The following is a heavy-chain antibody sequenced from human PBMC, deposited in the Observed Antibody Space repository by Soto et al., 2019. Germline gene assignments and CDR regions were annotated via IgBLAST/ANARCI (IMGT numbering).Heavy chain of an antibody. V-gene: IGHV1-8*01. CDR2: MSPNSGRT. D-gene: IGHD2-2*01. CDR1: GYTFSNYD. Sequence: QVQLVQSGAEVKKPGASVKVSCKASGYTFSNYDINWVRQATGQGLEWMGWMSPNSGRTGYAQKFQGRVTMTRNTSGSTAYMELSSLRSEDTAVYYCARGKRYPNDSWGQGTLVTVSS. J-gene: IGHJ4*02. CDR3: ARGKRYPNDS.